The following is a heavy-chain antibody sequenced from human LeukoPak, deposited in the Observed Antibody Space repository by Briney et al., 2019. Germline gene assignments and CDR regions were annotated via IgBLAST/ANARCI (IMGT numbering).Heavy chain of an antibody. D-gene: IGHD1-26*01. CDR3: ARLGGYRYFDY. J-gene: IGHJ4*02. CDR2: ISSSSSYT. CDR1: GFTFSDYY. Sequence: GGSLRLSCAASGFTFSDYYMSWIRQAPGKGLEWVSYISSSSSYTNYADSVKGRFTISRDNAKNSLYLQMNSLRAEDTAVYYCARLGGYRYFDYWGQGTLVTVSS. V-gene: IGHV3-11*03.